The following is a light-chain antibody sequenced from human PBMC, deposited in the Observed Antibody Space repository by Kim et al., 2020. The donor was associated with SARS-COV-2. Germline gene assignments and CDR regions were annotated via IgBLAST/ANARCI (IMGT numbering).Light chain of an antibody. CDR3: QQYGSSPLYT. CDR2: GAS. CDR1: QSVSRNY. Sequence: SPGESAPLSCRASQSVSRNYLAWYQQKPGQAPRLLIYGASSRATGIPDRFSGSGSGTDFTLTISRLEPEDFAVYYCQQYGSSPLYTFGQGTKLEI. J-gene: IGKJ2*01. V-gene: IGKV3-20*01.